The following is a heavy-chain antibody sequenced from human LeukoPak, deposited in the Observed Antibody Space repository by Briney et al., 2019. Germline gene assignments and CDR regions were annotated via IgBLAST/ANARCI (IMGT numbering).Heavy chain of an antibody. CDR1: GFIFSDYY. J-gene: IGHJ6*02. CDR3: ARWYYYGSYTMDV. CDR2: ISTTATTI. D-gene: IGHD3-10*01. Sequence: PGGSLRLSCAASGFIFSDYYMNWIRQAPGKGLEWLSYISTTATTIHYADSVKGRFTISRDNAKNSLYLQMNSLTVDDTAVYYCARWYYYGSYTMDVWGQGTTVTVSS. V-gene: IGHV3-11*01.